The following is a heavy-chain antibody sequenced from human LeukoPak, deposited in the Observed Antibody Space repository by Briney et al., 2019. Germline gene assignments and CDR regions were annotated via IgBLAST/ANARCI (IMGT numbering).Heavy chain of an antibody. V-gene: IGHV1-8*01. J-gene: IGHJ4*02. D-gene: IGHD2-15*01. CDR1: GYTFTSYD. CDR3: ARSSNICSGGSCYSEGD. CDR2: MNPNSGNT. Sequence: EASVKVSCKASGYTFTSYDINWVRQATGQGLEWMGLMNPNSGNTGYAQKFQGRVTMTRNTSISTAYMELSSLRSEDTAVYYCARSSNICSGGSCYSEGDWGQGTLVTVSS.